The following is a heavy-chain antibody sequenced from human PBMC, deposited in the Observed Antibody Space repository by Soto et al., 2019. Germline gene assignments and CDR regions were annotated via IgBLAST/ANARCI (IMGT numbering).Heavy chain of an antibody. J-gene: IGHJ4*02. CDR3: ATLAGGGGY. V-gene: IGHV3-53*01. Sequence: EVQLVESGGGLIQPGGSLRLSCAVSGFTVSNNYMSWVRQAPGKGLEGVSVIYSGGYTAYGDSVKGRFTISRDNSKNTLFSQMKSRGGDAPAVFYLATLAGGGGYWGQGTLVTVSS. D-gene: IGHD3-10*01. CDR2: IYSGGYT. CDR1: GFTVSNNY.